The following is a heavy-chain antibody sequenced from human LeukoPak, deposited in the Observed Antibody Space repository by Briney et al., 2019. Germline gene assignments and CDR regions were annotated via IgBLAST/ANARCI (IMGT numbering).Heavy chain of an antibody. D-gene: IGHD3-22*01. J-gene: IGHJ4*02. CDR1: GGSISSGDYY. CDR2: IYYSGST. V-gene: IGHV4-61*08. CDR3: ARDTYYYDSSRYYFDY. Sequence: PSQTLSLTCTVSGGSISSGDYYWSWIRQPPGKGLEWIGCIYYSGSTNYNPSLKSRVTISVDTSKNQFSLKLSSVTAADTAVYYCARDTYYYDSSRYYFDYWGQGTLVTVSS.